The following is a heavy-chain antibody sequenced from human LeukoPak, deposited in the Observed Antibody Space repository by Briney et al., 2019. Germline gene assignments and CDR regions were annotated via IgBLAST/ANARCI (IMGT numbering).Heavy chain of an antibody. CDR1: GCTFSSYA. V-gene: IGHV1-69*01. D-gene: IGHD3-10*01. CDR2: IIPIFGTA. J-gene: IGHJ4*02. Sequence: SVKVSCKASGCTFSSYAISWVRQAPGQGLEWMGGIIPIFGTANYAQKFQGRVTITADESTSTDYMELSSLRSDDTAVYYCARNMVRGVITFDYWGQGTLVTVSS. CDR3: ARNMVRGVITFDY.